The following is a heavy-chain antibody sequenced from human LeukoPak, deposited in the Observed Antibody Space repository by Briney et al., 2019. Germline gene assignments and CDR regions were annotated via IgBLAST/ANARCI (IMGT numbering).Heavy chain of an antibody. CDR3: ARDRELLYFDY. D-gene: IGHD1-26*01. J-gene: IGHJ4*02. CDR2: IIPIFGTA. V-gene: IGHV1-69*05. CDR1: GGTFSSYA. Sequence: SVKVSCKASGGTFSSYAISWVRQAPGQGLEWMGRIIPIFGTANYAQTFQGRVTITTDESTSTAYMELSSLRSEDTAVYYCARDRELLYFDYWGQGTLVTVSS.